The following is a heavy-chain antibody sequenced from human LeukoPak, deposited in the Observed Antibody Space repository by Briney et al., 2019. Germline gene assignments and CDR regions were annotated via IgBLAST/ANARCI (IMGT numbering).Heavy chain of an antibody. J-gene: IGHJ4*02. D-gene: IGHD6-13*01. Sequence: GASVKVSCKASGYTFTSYGISWVRQAPGQGLEWMGWISAYNGNTNYAQKLQGRVAMTTDTSTSTAYMELRSLRSDDTAVYYCARIIQSSSWKIVDYWGQGTLVTVSS. V-gene: IGHV1-18*01. CDR1: GYTFTSYG. CDR3: ARIIQSSSWKIVDY. CDR2: ISAYNGNT.